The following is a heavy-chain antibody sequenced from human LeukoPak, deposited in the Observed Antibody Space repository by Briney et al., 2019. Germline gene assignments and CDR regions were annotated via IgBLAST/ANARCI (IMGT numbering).Heavy chain of an antibody. Sequence: SETLSLTCTVSGGSISSYYWSWIRQPPGKGLEWIGYIYYSGSTNYNPSLKSRVTISVDTSKNQFSLKLSSVTAADTAVYYCASLPIAARPDYYYYMDVWGKGTTVTVSS. CDR1: GGSISSYY. J-gene: IGHJ6*03. CDR2: IYYSGST. V-gene: IGHV4-59*01. D-gene: IGHD6-6*01. CDR3: ASLPIAARPDYYYYMDV.